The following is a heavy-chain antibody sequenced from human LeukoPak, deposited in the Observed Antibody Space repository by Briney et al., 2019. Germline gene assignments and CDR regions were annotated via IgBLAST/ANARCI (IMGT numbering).Heavy chain of an antibody. CDR1: GFTFNTYN. J-gene: IGHJ4*02. CDR2: ISSSSSYI. Sequence: PGGSLRLSCAASGFTFNTYNMNWVRQAPGKGLEWVSSISSSSSYIYYADSVKGRFTISRDNAKNSLYLQMNSLRAEDTAVYYCARVAYGDPYFDYWGQGTLVTVSS. V-gene: IGHV3-21*01. D-gene: IGHD4-17*01. CDR3: ARVAYGDPYFDY.